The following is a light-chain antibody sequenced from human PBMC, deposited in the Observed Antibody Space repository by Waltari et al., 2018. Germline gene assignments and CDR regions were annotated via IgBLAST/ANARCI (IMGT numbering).Light chain of an antibody. V-gene: IGKV3-11*01. Sequence: EIVLTQSPATLSLSPGERGTLSCRASQSVSSYLAWYQQKPGQAPRLLIYDASNRATGIPARVSGSGSGTDFTLTISSLEPEDFAVYYCQQRSNWPPLTFGQGTRLEIK. CDR2: DAS. CDR1: QSVSSY. J-gene: IGKJ5*01. CDR3: QQRSNWPPLT.